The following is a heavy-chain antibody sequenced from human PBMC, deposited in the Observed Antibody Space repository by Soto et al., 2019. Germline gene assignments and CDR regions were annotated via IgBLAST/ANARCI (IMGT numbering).Heavy chain of an antibody. CDR2: IKSKTDGGTT. J-gene: IGHJ6*02. V-gene: IGHV3-15*01. CDR3: TTPYYYYGMDV. Sequence: GGSLRLSCAASGFTFSDYYMSWIRQAPGKGLEWVGRIKSKTDGGTTDYAAPVKGRFTISRDDSKNTLYLQMSSLKTEDTAVYYCTTPYYYYGMDVWGQGTTVTVSS. CDR1: GFTFSDYY.